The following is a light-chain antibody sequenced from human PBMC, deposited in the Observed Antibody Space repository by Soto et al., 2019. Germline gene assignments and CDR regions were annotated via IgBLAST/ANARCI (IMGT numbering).Light chain of an antibody. J-gene: IGLJ2*01. V-gene: IGLV4-69*01. CDR1: SGHSSYA. CDR2: LSSDGSH. CDR3: QTWDTGARVV. Sequence: QPVLTQSPSASASLGASVKLTCTLSSGHSSYAIAWHQQQPEKGPRYLMKLSSDGSHSKGDGIPDRFSGSSSGAESYLTISSLQSEDEADYYCQTWDTGARVVFGGGTKVTVL.